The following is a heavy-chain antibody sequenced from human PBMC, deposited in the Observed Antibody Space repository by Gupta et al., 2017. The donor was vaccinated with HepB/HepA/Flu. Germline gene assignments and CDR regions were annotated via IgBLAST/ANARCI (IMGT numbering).Heavy chain of an antibody. CDR2: IIPIFGTA. CDR3: ARGGWYGGWYRDAFDI. CDR1: GGHFSSYA. Sequence: QVQLVQSGAEVKKPGSSVKVSCKASGGHFSSYAISWVRQAPGQGLEWMGGIIPIFGTANYAQKFQGRVTITADESTSTAYMELSSLRSEDTAVYYCARGGWYGGWYRDAFDIWGQGTMVTVSS. J-gene: IGHJ3*02. V-gene: IGHV1-69*01. D-gene: IGHD6-19*01.